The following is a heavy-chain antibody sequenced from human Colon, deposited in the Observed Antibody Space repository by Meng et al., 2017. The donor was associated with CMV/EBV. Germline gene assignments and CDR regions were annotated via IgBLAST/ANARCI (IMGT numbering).Heavy chain of an antibody. J-gene: IGHJ4*02. Sequence: SGPTLVKPTETLTLTCTFSEKALSPNAVGVAWIRQPPGKALEWLALIYWNDDKRYSPSLKSRLTVTKDASKNQVILRLTNVDPLDSGTYYCAHGGSGYDFGAGGFDYWGPGTQVTVSS. V-gene: IGHV2-5*01. D-gene: IGHD5-12*01. CDR1: EKALSPNAVG. CDR2: IYWNDDK. CDR3: AHGGSGYDFGAGGFDY.